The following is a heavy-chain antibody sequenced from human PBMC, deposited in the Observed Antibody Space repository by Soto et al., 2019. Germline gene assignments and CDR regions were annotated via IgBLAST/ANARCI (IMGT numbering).Heavy chain of an antibody. Sequence: PGGSLRLSCAASGFTFSNYAMHWVRQAPGKGLEWVAAISYDGSHKYYAESVKGRFTISRDNSKDTLYLQMDSLRPDDTAVYYCARQAKIGDRSQFYFDSWGQGTLVTVSS. J-gene: IGHJ4*02. CDR2: ISYDGSHK. V-gene: IGHV3-30-3*01. D-gene: IGHD3-16*01. CDR3: ARQAKIGDRSQFYFDS. CDR1: GFTFSNYA.